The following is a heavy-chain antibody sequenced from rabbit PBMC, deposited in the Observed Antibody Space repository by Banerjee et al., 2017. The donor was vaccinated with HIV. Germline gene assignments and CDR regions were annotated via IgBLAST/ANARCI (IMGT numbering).Heavy chain of an antibody. Sequence: QEQLEESGGDLVKPEGSLTLTCTASGFSFSSSYYMCWVRQAPGKGLEWIACIYGGVSSSTYYASWAKGRFTISKTSSTTVPLQMTSLTAADTATYFCARDLAGAIGWNFNLWGQGTLVTV. CDR2: IYGGVSSST. D-gene: IGHD4-1*01. CDR1: GFSFSSSYY. CDR3: ARDLAGAIGWNFNL. J-gene: IGHJ4*01. V-gene: IGHV1S45*01.